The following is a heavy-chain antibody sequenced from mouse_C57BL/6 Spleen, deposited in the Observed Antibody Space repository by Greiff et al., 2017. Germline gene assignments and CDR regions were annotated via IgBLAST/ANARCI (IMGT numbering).Heavy chain of an antibody. V-gene: IGHV1-82*01. D-gene: IGHD4-1*01. CDR2: IYPGDGDT. CDR1: GYAFSSSW. CDR3: AREWSWDDGPFDY. Sequence: QVQLQQSGPELVKPGASVKISCKASGYAFSSSWMNWVKQRPGKGLEWIGRIYPGDGDTNYNGKFKGKATLTADKSSSTAYMQLSSLTSEDSAVYFCAREWSWDDGPFDYWGQGTTLTVSS. J-gene: IGHJ2*01.